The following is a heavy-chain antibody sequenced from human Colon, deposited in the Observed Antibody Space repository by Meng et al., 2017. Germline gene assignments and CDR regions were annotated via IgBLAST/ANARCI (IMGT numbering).Heavy chain of an antibody. D-gene: IGHD2-2*01. J-gene: IGHJ2*01. Sequence: VKLQESGPGLVKPSQTLSLTCTVSGATINSGGYFWTWIRQLPGKGLEWIGYIDDSGTTKYNPSLKNSLTISRDTSKNEFSLKLGSVTAADTAVYYCARQVGKYWYFDVWGRGTLVTVSS. CDR1: GATINSGGYF. V-gene: IGHV4-31*01. CDR3: ARQVGKYWYFDV. CDR2: IDDSGTT.